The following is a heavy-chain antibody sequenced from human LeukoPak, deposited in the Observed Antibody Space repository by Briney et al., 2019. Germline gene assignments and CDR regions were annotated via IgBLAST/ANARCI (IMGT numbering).Heavy chain of an antibody. J-gene: IGHJ6*03. D-gene: IGHD3-16*01. CDR1: GFTFSNSA. CDR3: AKDGSWGDYYFYFYIDV. V-gene: IGHV3-23*01. Sequence: GGSLRLSCEASGFTFSNSAMSWVRQAPGKGLEWVSGISASGHYTYNADSARGRFTISRDNSKNTLYLQMNSLRAEDTALYYCAKDGSWGDYYFYFYIDVWGKGTTVTVSS. CDR2: ISASGHYT.